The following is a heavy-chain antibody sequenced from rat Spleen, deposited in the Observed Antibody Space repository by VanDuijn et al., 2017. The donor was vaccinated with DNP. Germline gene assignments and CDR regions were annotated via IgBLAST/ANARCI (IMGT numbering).Heavy chain of an antibody. CDR3: TRHEYYFDY. CDR2: ISSGGNT. CDR1: GFSLASYH. J-gene: IGHJ2*01. V-gene: IGHV2-6*01. Sequence: QVQLRESGPGLVQPSQTLSLTCTVSGFSLASYHVSWVRQPPGRGLEWIAAISSGGNTYYNSAVQSRLSISRDTSKSQVFLEMHSLQPEDTGTYYCTRHEYYFDYWGQGVMVTVSS.